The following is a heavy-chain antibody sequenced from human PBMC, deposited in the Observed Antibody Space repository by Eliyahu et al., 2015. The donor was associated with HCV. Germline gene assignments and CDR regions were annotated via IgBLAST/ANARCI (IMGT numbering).Heavy chain of an antibody. CDR1: G. CDR3: AKVADYGDYGSGDYYYYYGMDV. Sequence: GMHWVRQAPGKGLEWVAVISYDGSNKYYADSVKGRFTISRDNSKNTLYLQMNSLRAEDTAVYYCAKVADYGDYGSGDYYYYYGMDVWGQGTTVTVSS. CDR2: ISYDGSNK. J-gene: IGHJ6*02. D-gene: IGHD4-17*01. V-gene: IGHV3-30*18.